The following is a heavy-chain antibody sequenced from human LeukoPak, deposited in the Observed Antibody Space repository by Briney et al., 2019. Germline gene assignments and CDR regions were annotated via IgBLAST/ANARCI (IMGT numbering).Heavy chain of an antibody. CDR2: IKSKTDGGTT. V-gene: IGHV3-15*01. Sequence: GGSLRLSCAASGFTFSNAWMSWVRQAPGKGLEWVGRIKSKTDGGTTDYAAPVKGRFTISRDDSKNTLYLQTNSLKTEDTAVYYCTTGTYYYDSSGYDYWGQGTLVTVSS. CDR3: TTGTYYYDSSGYDY. CDR1: GFTFSNAW. D-gene: IGHD3-22*01. J-gene: IGHJ4*02.